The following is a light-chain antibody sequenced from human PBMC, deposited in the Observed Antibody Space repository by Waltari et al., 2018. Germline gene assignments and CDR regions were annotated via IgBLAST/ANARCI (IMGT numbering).Light chain of an antibody. CDR2: DAF. CDR1: QSVSSY. J-gene: IGKJ2*01. Sequence: EIVLTQSPATLSLSPGERATLSCRASQSVSSYLAWYQQKPGQAPRLLRYDAFNRATGIPTRFSGSGSGTDFTLTISSLEPEDFAVYYCQQRSNWPSFGQGTKLEL. CDR3: QQRSNWPS. V-gene: IGKV3-11*01.